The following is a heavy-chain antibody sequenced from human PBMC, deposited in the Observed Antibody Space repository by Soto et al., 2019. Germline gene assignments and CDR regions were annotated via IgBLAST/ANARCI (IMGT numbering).Heavy chain of an antibody. Sequence: EVQLVESGGGLIQPGGSLRLSCAASGFTVSSKYMTWVRQAPGKGLEWVSGIYGGGTTYYADSVKGRFTISRDNSKNTLYLQVNSLRAEDTAVYYCVKTTGWPGFDFWGQGTLVTVSS. D-gene: IGHD6-19*01. V-gene: IGHV3-53*01. J-gene: IGHJ4*02. CDR2: IYGGGTT. CDR3: VKTTGWPGFDF. CDR1: GFTVSSKY.